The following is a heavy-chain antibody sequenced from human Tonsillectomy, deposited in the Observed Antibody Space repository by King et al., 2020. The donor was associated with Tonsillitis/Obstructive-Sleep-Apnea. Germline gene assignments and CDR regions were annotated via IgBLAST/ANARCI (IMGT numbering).Heavy chain of an antibody. V-gene: IGHV4-61*01. D-gene: IGHD1-26*01. CDR1: GGSVSSGSYY. Sequence: VQLQESGPGLVKPSETLSLTCPVSGGSVSSGSYYWSWIRQPPGEGLEWSGDIYYSGSTNYNPPLKSRVTISVDTSKNQFSLKLSSVTAADTAVYYCARSSTTIVPWYFDYWGQGTLVTVSS. CDR2: IYYSGST. J-gene: IGHJ4*02. CDR3: ARSSTTIVPWYFDY.